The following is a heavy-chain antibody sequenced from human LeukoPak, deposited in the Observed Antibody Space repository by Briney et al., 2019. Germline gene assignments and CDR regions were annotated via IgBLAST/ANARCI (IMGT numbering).Heavy chain of an antibody. CDR1: GGSFSGYY. J-gene: IGHJ6*03. CDR3: ARVHRHTVTTDYYYYMDV. Sequence: PSETLSLTCAVYGGSFSGYYWSWIRQPPGKGLEWIVEINHSGSTNYNPSLKSRVTISVDTSKNQFSLKLSSVTAADTAVYYCARVHRHTVTTDYYYYMDVWGKGTTVTVSS. CDR2: INHSGST. D-gene: IGHD4-17*01. V-gene: IGHV4-34*01.